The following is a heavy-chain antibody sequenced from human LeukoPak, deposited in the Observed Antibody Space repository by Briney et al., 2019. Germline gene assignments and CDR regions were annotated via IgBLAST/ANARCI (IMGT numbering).Heavy chain of an antibody. V-gene: IGHV4-4*07. J-gene: IGHJ4*02. Sequence: KASETLSLTCTVAGGSISSYYWSWIRQPAGKGLEGIGSIYTSGSTNYNPSLKSRVTISVDTSKNQFSLKLSSVTAADTAVYYCARDGKEGGYNYDYWGQGTLVTVSS. CDR3: ARDGKEGGYNYDY. CDR1: GGSISSYY. D-gene: IGHD5-24*01. CDR2: IYTSGST.